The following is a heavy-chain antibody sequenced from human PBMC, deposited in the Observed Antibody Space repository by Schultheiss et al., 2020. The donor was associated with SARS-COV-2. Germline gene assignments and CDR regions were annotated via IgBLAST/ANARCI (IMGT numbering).Heavy chain of an antibody. V-gene: IGHV5-51*01. CDR1: GYSFTSYW. CDR3: ARHGLWFGELYYYYGMDV. J-gene: IGHJ6*02. Sequence: GESLKISCKGSGYSFTSYWIGWVRQMPGKGLEWMGIIYPGDSDTRYSPSFQGQVTISADKSISTAYLQWSSLKASDTAMYYCARHGLWFGELYYYYGMDVWGQGTTVTVSS. D-gene: IGHD3-10*01. CDR2: IYPGDSDT.